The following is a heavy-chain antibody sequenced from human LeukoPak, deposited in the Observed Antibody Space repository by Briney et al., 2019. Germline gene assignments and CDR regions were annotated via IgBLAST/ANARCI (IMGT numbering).Heavy chain of an antibody. D-gene: IGHD3-22*01. CDR3: ARDHYYDSSGP. Sequence: ASVKVSCKASGGTFSSYAISWVRQAPGQGLEWMGRIIPIFGTANYAQKFQGRVTITTDESTSTAYMELSSLRSEDTAVYYCARDHYYDSSGPWGQGTLVTVSS. V-gene: IGHV1-69*05. CDR1: GGTFSSYA. CDR2: IIPIFGTA. J-gene: IGHJ5*02.